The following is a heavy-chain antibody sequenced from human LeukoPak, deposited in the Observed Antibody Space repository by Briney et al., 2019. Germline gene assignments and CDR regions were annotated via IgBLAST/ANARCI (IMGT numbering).Heavy chain of an antibody. V-gene: IGHV2-5*05. J-gene: IGHJ4*02. CDR3: ARTLVDYVWGSYRYTGFDY. D-gene: IGHD3-16*02. CDR2: IYWDDDK. Sequence: SGPTLVKPTQTLTLTCTFSGFSLSTSGVGVGWIRQPPGKALEWLALIYWDDDKRYGPSLKSRLTITKDTSKNQVVLTMTNMDPVDTATYYCARTLVDYVWGSYRYTGFDYWGQGTLVTVSS. CDR1: GFSLSTSGVG.